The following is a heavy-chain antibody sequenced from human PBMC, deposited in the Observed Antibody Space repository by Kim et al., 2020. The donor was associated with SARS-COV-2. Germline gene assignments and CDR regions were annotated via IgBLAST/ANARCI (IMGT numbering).Heavy chain of an antibody. D-gene: IGHD6-19*01. CDR3: THTSGLTSYY. V-gene: IGHV2-5*02. CDR1: GFSLSTSDMG. Sequence: SGPTLVKSTQTLTLTCSFSGFSLSTSDMGVGWVRQTPGKALEWLALIYWDDDKRYSPSLESRLTITKDTSKNQVVLAMTNMDPVDTATYYCTHTSGLTSYYWGQGTLVTVSS. CDR2: IYWDDDK. J-gene: IGHJ4*02.